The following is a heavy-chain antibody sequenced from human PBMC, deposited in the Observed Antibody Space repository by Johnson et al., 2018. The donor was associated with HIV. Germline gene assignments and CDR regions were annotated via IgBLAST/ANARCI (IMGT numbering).Heavy chain of an antibody. CDR2: ISWDGGST. CDR1: GFTFSSYA. CDR3: ARDMADYTIFGVVYGSDEAFDI. V-gene: IGHV3-43*01. Sequence: EVQLLESGRGVVQPGGSLRLSCAASGFTFSSYAMHWVRQAPGKGLEWVSLISWDGGSTYYADSVKGRFTISRANSKNSLYLQMNSLRTEDTAVYYCARDMADYTIFGVVYGSDEAFDIWGQGTMVTVSS. J-gene: IGHJ3*02. D-gene: IGHD3-3*01.